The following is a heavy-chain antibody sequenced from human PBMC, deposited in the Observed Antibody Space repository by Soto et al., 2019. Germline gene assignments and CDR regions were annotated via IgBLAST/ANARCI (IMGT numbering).Heavy chain of an antibody. D-gene: IGHD4-17*01. J-gene: IGHJ4*02. V-gene: IGHV3-7*01. Sequence: EVQLVESGGGLVQPGGSLRLSCAASGCTFSNYWMSWVRQAPGKGLEWVAIIKQDGSDKYYVDSVKGRFTISRDNAKNSLYLQMNSLRAEDTAVYYCARNRDYAFDYWGRGTLVTVSS. CDR1: GCTFSNYW. CDR2: IKQDGSDK. CDR3: ARNRDYAFDY.